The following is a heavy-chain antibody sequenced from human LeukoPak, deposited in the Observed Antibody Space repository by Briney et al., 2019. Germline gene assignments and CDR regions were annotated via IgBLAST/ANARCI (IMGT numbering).Heavy chain of an antibody. J-gene: IGHJ5*02. V-gene: IGHV1-2*02. CDR2: INPNSGRT. Sequence: ASFKVSCKASGYTFSDYYIHWGRQAPGQRLEGMGWINPNSGRTNYAQNFQSRVTMTRDTSISTAYMELSRLRSDDTAVYYGARSRLCSGGSCYFRCFDPWGQGTLVTVSS. D-gene: IGHD2-15*01. CDR3: ARSRLCSGGSCYFRCFDP. CDR1: GYTFSDYY.